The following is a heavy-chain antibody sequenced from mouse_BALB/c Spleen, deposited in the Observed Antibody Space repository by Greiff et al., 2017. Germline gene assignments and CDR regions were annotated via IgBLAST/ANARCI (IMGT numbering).Heavy chain of an antibody. CDR1: GFTFSSYT. Sequence: EVHLVESGGGLVKPGGSLKLSCAASGFTFSSYTMSWVRQTPEKRLEWVATISSGGGNTYYPDSVKGRFTISRDNAKNNLYLQMSSLRSEDTALYYCARSLTGVFAYWGQGTLVTVSA. CDR3: ARSLTGVFAY. CDR2: ISSGGGNT. J-gene: IGHJ3*01. V-gene: IGHV5-9*03. D-gene: IGHD4-1*01.